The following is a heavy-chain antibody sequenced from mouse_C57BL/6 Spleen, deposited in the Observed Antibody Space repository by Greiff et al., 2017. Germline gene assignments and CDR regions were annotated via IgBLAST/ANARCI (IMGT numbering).Heavy chain of an antibody. D-gene: IGHD2-2*01. CDR1: GYSITSGYY. Sequence: EVQLVESGPGLVQPSQSLSLTCSVTGYSITSGYYWNWIRQFPGNKLEWMVYISYDGSNNYNPSLKNRISITRHPSTNPFFLKLNSVTPEDAATYYCARGGAYVYGDAMDYWGQGTSVTVSS. CDR3: ARGGAYVYGDAMDY. J-gene: IGHJ4*01. V-gene: IGHV3-6*01. CDR2: ISYDGSN.